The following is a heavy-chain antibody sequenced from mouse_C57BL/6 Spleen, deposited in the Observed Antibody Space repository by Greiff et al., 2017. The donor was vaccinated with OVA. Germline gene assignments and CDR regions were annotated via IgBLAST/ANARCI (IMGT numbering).Heavy chain of an antibody. CDR2: ISSGSSTI. V-gene: IGHV5-17*01. J-gene: IGHJ3*01. CDR3: ARPGEDDRAWFAY. Sequence: EVKLVESGGGLVKPGGSLKLSCAASGFTFTDYGMHWVRQAPEKGLEWVAYISSGSSTIYYAETVKGRFTISRDNAKNTPFLQMTSLRSEDTAMYYCARPGEDDRAWFAYWGQGTLVTVSA. CDR1: GFTFTDYG. D-gene: IGHD2-12*01.